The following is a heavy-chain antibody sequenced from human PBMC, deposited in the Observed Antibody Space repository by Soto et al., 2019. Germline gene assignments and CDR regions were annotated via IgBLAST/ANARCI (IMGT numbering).Heavy chain of an antibody. D-gene: IGHD3-10*01. CDR3: ARGRSSDVYGSGSFYNVRYYYSGWTS. J-gene: IGHJ6*02. Sequence: SETLSLTCAVYGGSFSGYYWSWIRQPPGKELEWIGEINHSGSTNYNPSLKSRVTISVDTSKNQFSLKLSSVTAANTAVYYCARGRSSDVYGSGSFYNVRYYYSGWTSGAKGPRSPSP. CDR1: GGSFSGYY. V-gene: IGHV4-34*01. CDR2: INHSGST.